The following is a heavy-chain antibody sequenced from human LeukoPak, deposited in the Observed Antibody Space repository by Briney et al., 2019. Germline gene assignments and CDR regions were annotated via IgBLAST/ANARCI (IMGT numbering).Heavy chain of an antibody. Sequence: SETLSLTCAVYGGSFSGYYWSWIRQPPGKGLEWIGEINHSGSTNYNPSLKSRVTMSVDTSKNQFSLKLSSVTAADTAVYYCARGGLLWFGEFNLDYWGQGTLVTVSS. D-gene: IGHD3-10*01. J-gene: IGHJ4*02. CDR3: ARGGLLWFGEFNLDY. CDR2: INHSGST. CDR1: GGSFSGYY. V-gene: IGHV4-34*01.